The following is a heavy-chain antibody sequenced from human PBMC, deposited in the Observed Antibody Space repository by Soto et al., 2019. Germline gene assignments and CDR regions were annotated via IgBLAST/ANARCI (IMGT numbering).Heavy chain of an antibody. CDR3: ARIPAFAIHGFDI. CDR1: GYAFTGYG. Sequence: QVQLVQSGAEVKKPGASVKVSCKSSGYAFTGYGITWVRQAPGQGLEWLGWISGYSGDTNYAQNFQGRVSVTTDTSTSTAYMELRSLTSGDTAVYYCARIPAFAIHGFDIWGQGTMVTVSS. J-gene: IGHJ3*02. CDR2: ISGYSGDT. D-gene: IGHD5-18*01. V-gene: IGHV1-18*01.